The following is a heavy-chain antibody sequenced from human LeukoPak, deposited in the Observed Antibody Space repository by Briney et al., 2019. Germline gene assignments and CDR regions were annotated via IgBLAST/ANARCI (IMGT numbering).Heavy chain of an antibody. CDR2: INPNSGGT. Sequence: ASVKVSCKASGYTFTGYYMHWVRQAPGQGLERMGWINPNSGGTNYAQKFQGRVTMTRDTSISTAYMELSRLRSDDTAVYYCARARYCSGGSCYPTYNWFDPWGQGTLVTVSS. CDR1: GYTFTGYY. D-gene: IGHD2-15*01. V-gene: IGHV1-2*02. J-gene: IGHJ5*02. CDR3: ARARYCSGGSCYPTYNWFDP.